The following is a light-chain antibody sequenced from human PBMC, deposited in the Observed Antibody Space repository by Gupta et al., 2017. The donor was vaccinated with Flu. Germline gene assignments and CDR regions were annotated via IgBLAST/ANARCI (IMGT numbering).Light chain of an antibody. CDR2: CNN. J-gene: IGLJ3*02. Sequence: VTTSCTAGSSNSGAGYDVHCYHHLPATAPNLLIFCNNNRPSGGPHRFSASKSGTSASLPTTALHAEDEAADYCHPSDSSMSGSVFGGGTKLTVL. V-gene: IGLV1-40*01. CDR1: SSNSGAGYD. CDR3: HPSDSSMSGSV.